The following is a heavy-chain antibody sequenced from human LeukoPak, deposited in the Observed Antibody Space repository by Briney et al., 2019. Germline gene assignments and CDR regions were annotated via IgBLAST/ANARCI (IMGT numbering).Heavy chain of an antibody. D-gene: IGHD3-3*01. Sequence: ASVKVSCKASGYTFTSYGISWVRQAPGQGLEWMGRISAYNGNTNYAQKLQGRVTMTTDTSTSTAYMELRSLRYDDTAVYYCARESPLNDFWSGYYHNFDYWRQGTLVTVSS. CDR1: GYTFTSYG. CDR3: ARESPLNDFWSGYYHNFDY. J-gene: IGHJ4*02. CDR2: ISAYNGNT. V-gene: IGHV1-18*01.